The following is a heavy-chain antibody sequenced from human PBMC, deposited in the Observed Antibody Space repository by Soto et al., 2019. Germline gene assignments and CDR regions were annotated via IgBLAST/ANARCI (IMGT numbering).Heavy chain of an antibody. CDR2: ISPYNGNT. CDR1: GYTFSSYV. J-gene: IGHJ4*02. D-gene: IGHD3-16*02. Sequence: QVQLVQSGVEVQKPGASVKVSCKASGYTFSSYVINWLRQAPGQGIEWMGWISPYNGNTNYGQNLQGRVTMTTDTSTSIVDMELRSLRSDDTAVYYCAREGGVWGSFRGFDYWGQGTLVTVSP. V-gene: IGHV1-18*04. CDR3: AREGGVWGSFRGFDY.